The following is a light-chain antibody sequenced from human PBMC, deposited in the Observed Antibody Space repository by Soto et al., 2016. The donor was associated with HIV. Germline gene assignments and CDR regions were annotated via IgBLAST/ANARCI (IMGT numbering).Light chain of an antibody. CDR1: QGISSY. CDR2: KVS. Sequence: DIQLTQSPSFLSASVGDRVTITCRASQGISSYLAWYQQKPGTPPSLLIYKVSTLESGVPSRFSGVGFGTDFTLTISTLQPEDSAIYYCQQYNTPPWTFGQGTKVEIK. J-gene: IGKJ1*01. CDR3: QQYNTPPWT. V-gene: IGKV1-9*01.